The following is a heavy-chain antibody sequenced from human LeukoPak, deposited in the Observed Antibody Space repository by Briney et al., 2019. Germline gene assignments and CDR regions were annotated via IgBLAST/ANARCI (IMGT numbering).Heavy chain of an antibody. Sequence: PRGSLRLSCAASGFTFSSYGMHWVRQAPGKGLEWVAVISYDGSNKYYADSVKGRFTISRDNSKNTLYLQMNSLRAEDTAVYYCAKPRFKTYYYGSGSSNYFDYWGQGTLVTVSS. CDR1: GFTFSSYG. V-gene: IGHV3-30*18. CDR2: ISYDGSNK. J-gene: IGHJ4*02. CDR3: AKPRFKTYYYGSGSSNYFDY. D-gene: IGHD3-10*01.